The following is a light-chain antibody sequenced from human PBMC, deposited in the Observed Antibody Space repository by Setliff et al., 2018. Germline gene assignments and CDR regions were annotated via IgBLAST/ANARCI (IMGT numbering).Light chain of an antibody. CDR2: AVS. Sequence: QSALTQPASVSGSPGQSITISCSGTGRDVGSYDLVSWYPQHPGKAPKLIIYAVSDRPSGVSHRFSGSKSGNTAYLTISGLRTEDEADYYCNAYSADTTYVFGSGTKVTVL. J-gene: IGLJ1*01. V-gene: IGLV2-14*03. CDR1: GRDVGSYDL. CDR3: NAYSADTTYV.